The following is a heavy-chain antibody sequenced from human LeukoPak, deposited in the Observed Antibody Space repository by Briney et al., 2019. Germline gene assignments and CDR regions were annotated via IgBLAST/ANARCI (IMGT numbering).Heavy chain of an antibody. CDR1: GFTISSYA. CDR3: ARDSASLYYFDY. V-gene: IGHV3-30-3*01. Sequence: PGGSLRLSCAASGFTISSYAMHWVRQAPGKGLEWVAVISYDGSNKYYADSVKGRFTISRDNSKNTLYLQMNSLRAEDTAVYYCARDSASLYYFDYWGQGTLVTVSS. J-gene: IGHJ4*02. CDR2: ISYDGSNK.